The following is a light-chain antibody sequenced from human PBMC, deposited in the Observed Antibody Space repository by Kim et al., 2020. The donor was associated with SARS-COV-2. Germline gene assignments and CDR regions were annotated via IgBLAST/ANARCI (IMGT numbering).Light chain of an antibody. CDR1: QNIDNL. Sequence: ASVGDRVTITCRASQNIDNLLNWYQQKPGKAPNLLIYAASSLQSGVPSRFSGSGSGTDFTLTIGSLQPEDFATYYCQQSYSTPRTFGQGTKVDIK. CDR3: QQSYSTPRT. CDR2: AAS. V-gene: IGKV1-39*01. J-gene: IGKJ1*01.